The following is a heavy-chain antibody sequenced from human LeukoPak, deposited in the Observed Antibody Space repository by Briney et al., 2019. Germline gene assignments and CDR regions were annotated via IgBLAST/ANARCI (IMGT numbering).Heavy chain of an antibody. CDR2: INHSGST. CDR3: ARQGQQLRVRGWFDP. V-gene: IGHV4-34*01. J-gene: IGHJ5*02. CDR1: GGSFSGYY. D-gene: IGHD6-13*01. Sequence: SETLSLTCVVYGGSFSGYYWSWIRQPPGKGLEWIGEINHSGSTNYNPSLKSRVTISVDTSKNQFSLKLSSVTAADTAVYYCARQGQQLRVRGWFDPWGQGTLVTVSS.